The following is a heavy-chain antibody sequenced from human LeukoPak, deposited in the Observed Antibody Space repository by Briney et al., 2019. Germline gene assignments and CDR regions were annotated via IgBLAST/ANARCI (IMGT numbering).Heavy chain of an antibody. J-gene: IGHJ3*02. CDR1: GFTFSSYA. CDR2: ISYDGSNK. Sequence: GGSLRLSCAASGFTFSSYAMHWVRQAPGKGLEWVAVISYDGSNKYYADSVKGRFTNSRDNSKNTLYLQMNSLRAEDTAVYYCARALPIAAAGDPYYNAFDIWGQGTMVTVSS. D-gene: IGHD6-13*01. V-gene: IGHV3-30*04. CDR3: ARALPIAAAGDPYYNAFDI.